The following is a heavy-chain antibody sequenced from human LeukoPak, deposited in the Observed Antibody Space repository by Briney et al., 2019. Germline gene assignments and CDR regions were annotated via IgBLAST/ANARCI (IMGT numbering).Heavy chain of an antibody. CDR3: ARHGYDFWSGYYTGVYGYFDY. Sequence: SETLSLTCAVSGYSISSGYYWGWIRQPPGKGLEWIGRIYYSGSTYYNPSLKSRVTISVDTSKNQFSLKLSSVTAADTAVYYCARHGYDFWSGYYTGVYGYFDYWGQGTLVTVSS. CDR2: IYYSGST. D-gene: IGHD3-3*01. J-gene: IGHJ4*02. CDR1: GYSISSGYY. V-gene: IGHV4-38-2*01.